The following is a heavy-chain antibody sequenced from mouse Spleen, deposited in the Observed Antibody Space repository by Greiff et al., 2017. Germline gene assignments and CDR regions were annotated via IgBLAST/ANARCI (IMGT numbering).Heavy chain of an antibody. CDR2: INPYNDGT. D-gene: IGHD6-5*01. CDR1: GYTFTSYV. J-gene: IGHJ4*01. CDR3: AREGLWYAMDY. V-gene: IGHV1-14*01. Sequence: EVQLKESGPELVKPGASVKMSCKASGYTFTSYVMHWVKQKPGQGLEWIGYINPYNDGTKYNEKFKGKATLTSDKSSSTAYMELSSLTSEDSAVYYCAREGLWYAMDYWGQGTSVTVSS.